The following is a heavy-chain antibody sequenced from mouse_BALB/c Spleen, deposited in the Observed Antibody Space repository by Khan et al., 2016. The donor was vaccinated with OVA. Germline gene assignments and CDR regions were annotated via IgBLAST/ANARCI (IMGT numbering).Heavy chain of an antibody. CDR1: GFSLASYG. V-gene: IGHV2-9*02. Sequence: QVQLKQSGPGMVAPSQSLSITCTVSGFSLASYGVHWVRQPPGKGLEWLGVIWAGGSTNYNSALMSRLSISKDNSKSQVFLKMNSLQTDDTAMYYCARVYDGYYYTVDYWGQGTSVTVSS. CDR2: IWAGGST. CDR3: ARVYDGYYYTVDY. D-gene: IGHD2-3*01. J-gene: IGHJ4*01.